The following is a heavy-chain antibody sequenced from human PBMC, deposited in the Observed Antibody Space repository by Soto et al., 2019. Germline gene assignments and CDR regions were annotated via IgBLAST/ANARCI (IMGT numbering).Heavy chain of an antibody. V-gene: IGHV3-30*18. J-gene: IGHJ4*02. D-gene: IGHD2-15*01. CDR2: ISDDGRKT. CDR1: GFTFSTYG. CDR3: VKDQRYCSGGSCYTFDY. Sequence: QVQLVESGGGVVQPGRSLRLSCAASGFTFSTYGMHWVRQAPGKGLECVAVISDDGRKTYYVDSVKGRFTISRDNPKNTLFLQMTSLRPEDTAVYYCVKDQRYCSGGSCYTFDYWGQGTPVTVSS.